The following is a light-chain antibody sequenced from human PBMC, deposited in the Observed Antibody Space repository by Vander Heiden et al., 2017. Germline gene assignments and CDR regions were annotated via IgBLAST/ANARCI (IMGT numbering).Light chain of an antibody. Sequence: EIVLTPSPGTLSSSPGERATLSCRARQSVSSSDLAWYQQKPGQAPRLLIYGASSRATGIPDRFSGSGSGTDFTLTISRLEPEDFAVYYCQQDGSSPLTFGGGTKVEIK. J-gene: IGKJ4*01. V-gene: IGKV3-20*01. CDR1: QSVSSSD. CDR3: QQDGSSPLT. CDR2: GAS.